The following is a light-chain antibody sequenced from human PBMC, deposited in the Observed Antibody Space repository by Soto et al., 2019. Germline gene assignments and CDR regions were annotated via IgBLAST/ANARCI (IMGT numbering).Light chain of an antibody. V-gene: IGKV3-11*01. CDR3: QQRNVWPPIT. Sequence: EIVLTQSPATLSLSPGARAPLSCRASQSVRTSLAWYQHQPGQAPRLVIYDASLRANGVPARFGGSGSGTDFTLTINSLEPEDFAVYYCQQRNVWPPITFGQGTRLGIK. J-gene: IGKJ5*01. CDR2: DAS. CDR1: QSVRTS.